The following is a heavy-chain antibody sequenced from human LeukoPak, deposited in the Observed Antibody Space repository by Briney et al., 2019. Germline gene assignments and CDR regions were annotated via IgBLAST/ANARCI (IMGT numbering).Heavy chain of an antibody. CDR2: ISYDGSNK. Sequence: GGSLRLSCAASGFTFSSYAMHWVRQAPGKGLEWVAVISYDGSNKYYADSVKGRFTISRDNPKNTLYLQMNSLRAEDTAVYYCAKLPNYYDSSGSWFDPWGQGTLVTVSS. D-gene: IGHD3-22*01. V-gene: IGHV3-30-3*02. CDR1: GFTFSSYA. CDR3: AKLPNYYDSSGSWFDP. J-gene: IGHJ5*02.